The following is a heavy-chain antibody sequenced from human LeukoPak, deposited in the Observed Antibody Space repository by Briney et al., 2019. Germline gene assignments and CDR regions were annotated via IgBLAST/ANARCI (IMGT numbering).Heavy chain of an antibody. CDR2: MYYSGST. CDR1: GGSISNSSYY. CDR3: ARHGRMGTINPSY. J-gene: IGHJ4*02. D-gene: IGHD5-24*01. V-gene: IGHV4-39*01. Sequence: SETLSLTCTVSGGSISNSSYYWGWIRQPPGKGLEWIGSMYYSGSTDYNPSLKSRATISVDTSKNQFSLKLSSVTAAGTAVYYCARHGRMGTINPSYWGQGTLVTVSS.